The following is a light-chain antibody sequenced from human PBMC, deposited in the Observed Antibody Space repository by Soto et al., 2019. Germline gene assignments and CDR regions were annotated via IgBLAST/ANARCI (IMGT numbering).Light chain of an antibody. Sequence: QSALTQPASVSGSPGQSITISCTGTSSDVGGYNYVSWYQQHPGKAPKLMIYEVSNRPSGVSNRFSGSKSGNTASLTISGLQAEDEADYYCTLYKRSSLLLGGGTKLTVL. V-gene: IGLV2-14*01. CDR1: SSDVGGYNY. CDR2: EVS. J-gene: IGLJ2*01. CDR3: TLYKRSSLL.